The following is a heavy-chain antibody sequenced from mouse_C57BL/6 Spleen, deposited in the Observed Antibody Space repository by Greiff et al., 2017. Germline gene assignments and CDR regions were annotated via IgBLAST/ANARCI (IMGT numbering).Heavy chain of an antibody. CDR3: AREDYGSSPY. J-gene: IGHJ2*01. CDR2: INPGSGGT. Sequence: VQLQQSGAELVRPGTSVKVSCKASGYAFTNYLIEWVKQRPGQGLEWIGVINPGSGGTNYNEKFKGKATLTADKSSSTAYMQLSSLTSEDSAVYFCAREDYGSSPYWGQGTTLTGSS. D-gene: IGHD1-1*01. CDR1: GYAFTNYL. V-gene: IGHV1-54*01.